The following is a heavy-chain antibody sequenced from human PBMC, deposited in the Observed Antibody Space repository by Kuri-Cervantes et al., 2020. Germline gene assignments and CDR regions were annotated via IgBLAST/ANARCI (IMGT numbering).Heavy chain of an antibody. Sequence: SQTLSLTCAVYDGSFSDYYWSWIRQPPGKGLEWIGEINHSGRTNYNPSLKSRVTISVDTSKNQFSLKLSSVTAADTAVYYCVRHPTVVTPSFDYWGQGTLVTVSS. J-gene: IGHJ4*02. V-gene: IGHV4-34*01. D-gene: IGHD4-23*01. CDR1: DGSFSDYY. CDR2: INHSGRT. CDR3: VRHPTVVTPSFDY.